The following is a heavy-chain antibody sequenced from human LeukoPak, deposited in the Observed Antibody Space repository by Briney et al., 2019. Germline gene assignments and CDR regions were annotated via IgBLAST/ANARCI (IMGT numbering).Heavy chain of an antibody. V-gene: IGHV3-23*01. D-gene: IGHD3-22*01. CDR1: GFTVSNNG. CDR2: ISGSGGST. Sequence: GGSLRLSCVASGFTVSNNGLSWFRQAPGKGLEWVSAISGSGGSTYYADSVKGRFTISRDNSKNTLYLQMNSLRAEDTAVYYCAKVEGMIVVVITFVFDYWGQGTLVTVSS. CDR3: AKVEGMIVVVITFVFDY. J-gene: IGHJ4*02.